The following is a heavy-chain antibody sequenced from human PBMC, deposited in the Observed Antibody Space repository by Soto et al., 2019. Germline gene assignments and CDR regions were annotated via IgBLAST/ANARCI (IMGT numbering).Heavy chain of an antibody. CDR1: GGTFSSYT. J-gene: IGHJ2*01. Sequence: QVQLVQSGAEVKKPGSSVKVSCKASGGTFSSYTISWVRQAPGQGLEWMGRIIPILGIANYAQKFQGRVTITADKSTSTDYMELSRLRSEDTAVYYCARDPLYCSGGSCYSRYWYFDLWGPGTLVTVSS. CDR2: IIPILGIA. D-gene: IGHD2-15*01. CDR3: ARDPLYCSGGSCYSRYWYFDL. V-gene: IGHV1-69*08.